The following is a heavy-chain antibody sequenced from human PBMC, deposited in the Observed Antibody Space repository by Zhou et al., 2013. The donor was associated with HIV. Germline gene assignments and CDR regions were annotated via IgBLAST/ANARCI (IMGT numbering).Heavy chain of an antibody. CDR3: AKDLGGYCSGGSCYSYYYYMDV. D-gene: IGHD2-15*01. V-gene: IGHV1-69*12. Sequence: QVQLVQSGAEVKKPGSSVKVSCKASGGTFTSFAVSWVRQAPGQGLEWMGGIIPIFGTSNYAQKFQGRVTITADVSTNTAYMELSSLRSEDTAVYYCAKDLGGYCSGGSCYSYYYYMDVWGKGTTVTVSS. CDR2: IIPIFGTS. CDR1: GGTFTSFA. J-gene: IGHJ6*03.